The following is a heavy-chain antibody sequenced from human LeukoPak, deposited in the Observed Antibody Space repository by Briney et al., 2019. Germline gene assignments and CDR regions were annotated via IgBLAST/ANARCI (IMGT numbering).Heavy chain of an antibody. J-gene: IGHJ3*02. V-gene: IGHV1-18*01. CDR3: ARDTYYDILTDKKKGAVDI. CDR2: ISDYNGNT. D-gene: IGHD3-9*01. CDR1: GYTFTSYG. Sequence: ASLKVSCKASGYTFTSYGISWVRQAPGHGLEWMGWISDYNGNTNYAQKLQGRVTMTTDTSTSAAYMELRSLRSDDTAVYYCARDTYYDILTDKKKGAVDIWGQGTMVTVSS.